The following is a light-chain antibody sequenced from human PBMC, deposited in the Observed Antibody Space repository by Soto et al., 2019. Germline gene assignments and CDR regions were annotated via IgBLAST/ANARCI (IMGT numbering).Light chain of an antibody. CDR3: QPHGRSPAWT. J-gene: IGKJ1*01. Sequence: ESVLMQAPGAPSLSPRERATLSCRASQSVSSSYLAWYQQKPDQAPRLLIYGASSRATGIPDRFSGSGSGTDFTLTISRLEPEDFAVYYCQPHGRSPAWTVSPGT. CDR2: GAS. V-gene: IGKV3-20*01. CDR1: QSVSSSY.